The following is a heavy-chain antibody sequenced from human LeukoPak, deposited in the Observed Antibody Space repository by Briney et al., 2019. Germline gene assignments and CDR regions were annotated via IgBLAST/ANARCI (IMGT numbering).Heavy chain of an antibody. V-gene: IGHV4-34*01. CDR2: INHSGST. J-gene: IGHJ5*02. Sequence: SETLSLTCAVYGGSFSGYYWSWIRQPPGKGLGWIGEINHSGSTNYNPSLKSRVTISVDTSKNQFSLKLSSVTAADTAVYYCARGRVRLDPWGQGTLVTVSS. CDR3: ARGRVRLDP. CDR1: GGSFSGYY.